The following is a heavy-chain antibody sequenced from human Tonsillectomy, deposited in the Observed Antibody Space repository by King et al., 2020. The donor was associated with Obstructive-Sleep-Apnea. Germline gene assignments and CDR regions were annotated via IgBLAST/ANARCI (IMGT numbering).Heavy chain of an antibody. CDR1: GFSLSTSGMC. Sequence: VTLKESGPALVKPTQTLTLTCTFSGFSLSTSGMCVSWIRQPPGKALEWLARIHWDDDKYYSTSLKTRLTISKDSSKNQVVLTMTNMDPVDTATYYCARQLDYYDSSGFFFGMDVWGQGTTVTVSS. CDR2: IHWDDDK. CDR3: ARQLDYYDSSGFFFGMDV. V-gene: IGHV2-70*11. J-gene: IGHJ6*02. D-gene: IGHD3-22*01.